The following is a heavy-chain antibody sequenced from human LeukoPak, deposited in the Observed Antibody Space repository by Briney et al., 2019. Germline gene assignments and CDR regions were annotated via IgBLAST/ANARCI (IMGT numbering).Heavy chain of an antibody. D-gene: IGHD3-22*01. Sequence: GGSLRLSCAASGFTLSSYAMSWVRQAPGKGLEWISGISGSGDYTYQPDSVKGRFTISRENSKNTLYLQMNSLRAEDTAVYYCAKGGSGYYVFDYWGQGTLVTVSS. CDR1: GFTLSSYA. CDR3: AKGGSGYYVFDY. J-gene: IGHJ4*02. CDR2: ISGSGDYT. V-gene: IGHV3-23*01.